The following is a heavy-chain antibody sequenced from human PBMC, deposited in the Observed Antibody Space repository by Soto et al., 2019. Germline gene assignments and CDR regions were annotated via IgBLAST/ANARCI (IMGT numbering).Heavy chain of an antibody. CDR3: ARDISGFKAVVSSGPTRGGMDV. D-gene: IGHD6-19*01. CDR1: GFTFSSYS. CDR2: ISSSSSTI. V-gene: IGHV3-48*02. Sequence: GGSLRLSCAASGFTFSSYSMNWVRQAPGKGLEWVSYISSSSSTIYYADSVKGRFTISRDNAKNSLYLQMNSLRDEDTAVYYWARDISGFKAVVSSGPTRGGMDVWGQGTTVTVSS. J-gene: IGHJ6*02.